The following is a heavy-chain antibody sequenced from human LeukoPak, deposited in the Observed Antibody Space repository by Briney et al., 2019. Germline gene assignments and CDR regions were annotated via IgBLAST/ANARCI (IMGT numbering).Heavy chain of an antibody. D-gene: IGHD2-15*01. Sequence: GGSLRLSFTASGFIFSTYGMHWVRQAPGKGLEWVAFIQFDGSNEFYADSVKGRFTISRDNSRNTLYLQMNRLRIEDTSVYYCAEDQKLQPFHYWGQGTLVTVSS. J-gene: IGHJ4*02. CDR1: GFIFSTYG. V-gene: IGHV3-30*02. CDR3: AEDQKLQPFHY. CDR2: IQFDGSNE.